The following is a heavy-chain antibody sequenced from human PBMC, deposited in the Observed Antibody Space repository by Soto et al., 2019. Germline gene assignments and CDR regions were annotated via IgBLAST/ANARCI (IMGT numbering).Heavy chain of an antibody. D-gene: IGHD4-17*01. CDR3: ARDPTNAYGDDTFDY. CDR1: GDAFKSYA. CDR2: ISPSYDRT. J-gene: IGHJ4*02. V-gene: IGHV1-69*06. Sequence: QVLLLQAGSEVKKAGSSVKVSCKASGDAFKSYAIHLVRQAPGQGLEYMGRISPSYDRTKYAQKFQGRLTLTADMYTSTVYMELSSIRSEDTAVYYCARDPTNAYGDDTFDYWGQGTKGIVSS.